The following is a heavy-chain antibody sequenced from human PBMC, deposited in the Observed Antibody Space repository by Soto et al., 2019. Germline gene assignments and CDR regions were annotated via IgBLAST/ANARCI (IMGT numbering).Heavy chain of an antibody. V-gene: IGHV1-18*01. J-gene: IGHJ6*02. D-gene: IGHD5-18*01. CDR1: GYTFYSHS. CDR3: ARCIQGDYYYGMDV. Sequence: QAQLVQSGAEVKKPGASVKVSCKASGYTFYSHSISWVRQAPGQGLEWMGRINADYGNTQYAQKFRGRVTMTTDTSTTTVYRELTNLRSDDTAVYYCARCIQGDYYYGMDVWGQGTTVPVSS. CDR2: INADYGNT.